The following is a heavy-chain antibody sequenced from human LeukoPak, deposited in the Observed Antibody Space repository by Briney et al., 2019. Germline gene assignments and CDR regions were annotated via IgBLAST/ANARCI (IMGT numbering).Heavy chain of an antibody. CDR1: GGSISSYY. CDR2: IYYSGST. J-gene: IGHJ6*02. Sequence: PSETLSLTCTVSGGSISSYYWSWIRQPPGKGLEWIGYIYYSGSTNYNPSLKSRVTISVDTSKNQFSLKLSSVTAADTAVYYCARFLRVVRGVSPSYYYGMDVWGQGTLVTVSS. V-gene: IGHV4-59*12. CDR3: ARFLRVVRGVSPSYYYGMDV. D-gene: IGHD3-10*01.